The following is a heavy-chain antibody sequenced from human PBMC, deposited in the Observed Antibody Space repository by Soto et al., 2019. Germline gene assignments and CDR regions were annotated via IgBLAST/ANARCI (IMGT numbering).Heavy chain of an antibody. CDR1: GFTISDHH. D-gene: IGHD3-16*01. J-gene: IGHJ6*02. CDR3: VRIFGVKVNFGGAAVNYFAMDV. CDR2: VRDRANSYTT. Sequence: EVQLVESGGGLVQPGGSLRLSCAASGFTISDHHMDWVRQAPGKGLEWVGRVRDRANSYTTEYATSLKVRFRISRYDSQSSLYLQKNSLKSQDTAVYYCVRIFGVKVNFGGAAVNYFAMDVWGQGTTVTVS. V-gene: IGHV3-72*01.